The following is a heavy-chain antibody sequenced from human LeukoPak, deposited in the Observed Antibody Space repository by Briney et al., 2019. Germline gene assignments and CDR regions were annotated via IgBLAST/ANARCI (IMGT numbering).Heavy chain of an antibody. CDR1: GGSFSGYY. CDR2: INHSGST. CDR3: ARGSLEVLLRYFDWLSFGMDV. D-gene: IGHD3-9*01. Sequence: PSETLSLTCAVYGGSFSGYYWSWIRQPPGKGLEWIGEINHSGSTNYNPSLKSRVTISVDTSKNQFSLKLSSVTAADTAVYYCARGSLEVLLRYFDWLSFGMDVWGQGTTVTVSS. V-gene: IGHV4-34*01. J-gene: IGHJ6*02.